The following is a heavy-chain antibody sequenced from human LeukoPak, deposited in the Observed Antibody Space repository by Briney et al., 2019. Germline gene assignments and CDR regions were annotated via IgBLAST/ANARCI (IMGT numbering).Heavy chain of an antibody. CDR2: ISGSGGST. CDR1: GFTFSSYA. Sequence: GGSLRLSCAASGFTFSSYAMSWVRQAPGKGLEWVSAISGSGGSTYYADSVKGRFTISRDNSKNTLYLQMNTLRADDTAVYYCARDGFGTGSNWGQGTLVTVSS. CDR3: ARDGFGTGSN. J-gene: IGHJ4*02. D-gene: IGHD3-16*01. V-gene: IGHV3-23*01.